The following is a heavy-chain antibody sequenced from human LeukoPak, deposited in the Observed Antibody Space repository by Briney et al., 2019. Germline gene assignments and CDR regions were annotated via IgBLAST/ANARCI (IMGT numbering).Heavy chain of an antibody. CDR3: ARARGSGSYYSFDY. CDR2: ISGGSLYT. D-gene: IGHD3-10*01. CDR1: GFTFSTYT. Sequence: GGSLRLSCAASGFTFSTYTMNRVRQAPGKGLEWVSSISGGSLYTYYADSVKGRFTISRDNAKNSLYLQMNSLRAEDTAVYYCARARGSGSYYSFDYWGQGILVTVSS. V-gene: IGHV3-21*01. J-gene: IGHJ4*02.